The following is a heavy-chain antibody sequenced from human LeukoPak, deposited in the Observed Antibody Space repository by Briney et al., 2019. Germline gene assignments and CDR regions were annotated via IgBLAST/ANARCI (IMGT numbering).Heavy chain of an antibody. Sequence: GGSLRLSCAASGFSLSSYAMHWVRQAPGKGLEWVAVISYDGSNKYYADSVKGRFTISRDNSKNTLYLQMNSLRAEDTAVYYCAREERYYYGSGNYYPSDYWGQGTLVTVSS. CDR1: GFSLSSYA. CDR3: AREERYYYGSGNYYPSDY. D-gene: IGHD3-10*01. V-gene: IGHV3-30-3*01. J-gene: IGHJ4*02. CDR2: ISYDGSNK.